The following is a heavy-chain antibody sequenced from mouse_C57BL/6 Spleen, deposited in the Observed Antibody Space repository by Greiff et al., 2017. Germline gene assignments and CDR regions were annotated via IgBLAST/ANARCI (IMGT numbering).Heavy chain of an antibody. D-gene: IGHD2-3*01. J-gene: IGHJ4*01. CDR2: IDPSDSYT. V-gene: IGHV1-69*01. Sequence: QVQLQQPGAELVMPAASVKLSCKASGYTFTSYWMHWVKQRPGKGLEWIGEIDPSDSYTNYNQTFKGKSTLTVDKSSSTAYMQLSSLTSEDSAVYYCARYERGAMDYWGQGTSVTVSS. CDR3: ARYERGAMDY. CDR1: GYTFTSYW.